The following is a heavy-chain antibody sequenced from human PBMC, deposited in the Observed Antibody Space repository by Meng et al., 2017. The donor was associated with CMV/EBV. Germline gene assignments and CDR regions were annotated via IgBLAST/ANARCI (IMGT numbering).Heavy chain of an antibody. CDR1: GGTFSSYA. Sequence: SVKVSCKASGGTFSSYAISWVRQAPGQGLEWMGGIIPIFGTANYAQKFQDRVTITTDESTSTAYMELSSLRSEDTAVYYCAREIAAANPGSYYFDYWGQGTLVTVSS. CDR2: IIPIFGTA. J-gene: IGHJ4*02. D-gene: IGHD6-13*01. V-gene: IGHV1-69*05. CDR3: AREIAAANPGSYYFDY.